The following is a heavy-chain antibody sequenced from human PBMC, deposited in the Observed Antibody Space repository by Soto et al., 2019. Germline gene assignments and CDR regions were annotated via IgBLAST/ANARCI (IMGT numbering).Heavy chain of an antibody. V-gene: IGHV1-2*04. CDR3: ARGDSTDCSNGVCSFFYNHDMDV. Sequence: QVQLVQSGAEVKKPGASVKVSCKASGYSFTDYHIHWVRQAPGQGLEWLGRINPKSCGTSTAQKFQGWVTMTTDTSISTASMELTRLTSDDTAIYYCARGDSTDCSNGVCSFFYNHDMDVWGQGTTVTVSS. J-gene: IGHJ6*02. CDR1: GYSFTDYH. CDR2: INPKSCGT. D-gene: IGHD2-8*01.